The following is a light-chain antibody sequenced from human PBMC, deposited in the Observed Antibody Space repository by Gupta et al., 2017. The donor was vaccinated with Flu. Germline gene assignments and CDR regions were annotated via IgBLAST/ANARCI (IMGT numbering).Light chain of an antibody. Sequence: SALTQPASVSGSPGQSITISCTGTSSDLGVYKFVSWYQQHPGKAPKLIIYEVNNRPSGVSDRFSGSKSGNTASLTISGLQAEDEADYYCTSYTSSTTLYVFGTGTKVTVL. V-gene: IGLV2-14*01. CDR1: SSDLGVYKF. CDR3: TSYTSSTTLYV. J-gene: IGLJ1*01. CDR2: EVN.